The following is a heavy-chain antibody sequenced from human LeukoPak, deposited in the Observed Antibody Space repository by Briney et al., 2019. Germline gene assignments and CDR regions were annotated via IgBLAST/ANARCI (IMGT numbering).Heavy chain of an antibody. D-gene: IGHD6-19*01. CDR2: ISAYNGHT. V-gene: IGHV1-18*01. CDR1: GYTFSTYG. Sequence: GASVMVSCKASGYTFSTYGISWVRQAPGQGLEWMGWISAYNGHTNYAQKFQGRVTMTTDTSTSTAYMELASLTSDDTAVYYCARDKDLGAVAGTFDYWGQGTLVTVSS. CDR3: ARDKDLGAVAGTFDY. J-gene: IGHJ4*02.